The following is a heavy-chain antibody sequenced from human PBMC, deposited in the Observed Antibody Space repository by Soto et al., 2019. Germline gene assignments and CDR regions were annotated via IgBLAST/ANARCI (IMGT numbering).Heavy chain of an antibody. D-gene: IGHD3-3*01. CDR2: ISYDGSNK. Sequence: QVQLVESGGGVVQPGKSPRLSCAASGFTFRSYGMHWVRQAPGKGLEWVAVISYDGSNKYYGDSVKGRFTISRDNPKNTLYLQMNSLRVEDTAVYYCAKDTFIGGFDYWGQGTLVTVSS. V-gene: IGHV3-30*18. J-gene: IGHJ4*02. CDR1: GFTFRSYG. CDR3: AKDTFIGGFDY.